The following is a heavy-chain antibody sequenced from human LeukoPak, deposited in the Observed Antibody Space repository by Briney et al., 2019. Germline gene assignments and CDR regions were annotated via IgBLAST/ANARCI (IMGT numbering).Heavy chain of an antibody. D-gene: IGHD4-17*01. CDR2: ISGSGGST. CDR3: AKDPTTVTTGWYFDL. CDR1: GFTFNSYA. Sequence: GGSLRLSCAASGFTFNSYAMSWVRQAPGKGLEWVSAISGSGGSTYYADSVKGRFTISRDSSKNTLNLQMNSLRAEDTAVYYCAKDPTTVTTGWYFDLWGRGTLVTVSS. V-gene: IGHV3-23*01. J-gene: IGHJ2*01.